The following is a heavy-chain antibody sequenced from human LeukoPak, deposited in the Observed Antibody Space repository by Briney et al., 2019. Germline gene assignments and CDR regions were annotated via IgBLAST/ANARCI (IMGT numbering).Heavy chain of an antibody. CDR2: VSHGGSS. Sequence: PSETLSLTCAVSGGSFSGYFRTWIRQPPGKGLEWIGEVSHGGSSSYNPSLKSRVTMSVDTSRNHFSLELRSLIAADTAVYYCVLLTFGEAKEAYWGQGTLVTVSS. CDR3: VLLTFGEAKEAY. J-gene: IGHJ4*02. D-gene: IGHD3-16*01. V-gene: IGHV4-34*01. CDR1: GGSFSGYF.